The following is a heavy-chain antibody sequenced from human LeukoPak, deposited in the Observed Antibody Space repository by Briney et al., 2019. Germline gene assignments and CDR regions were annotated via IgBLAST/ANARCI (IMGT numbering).Heavy chain of an antibody. CDR1: GFTFTSYV. CDR2: ISGSGGDT. D-gene: IGHD1-26*01. CDR3: AKGQGGRYYFDD. V-gene: IGHV3-23*01. Sequence: GGSLRLSCEASGFTFTSYVMNWVRQDPGKGLELVSGISGSGGDTYYTDSVKGRFTISRDNSKNTLNLQMNSLTADDTAVYYCAKGQGGRYYFDDWGQGTLVTVSS. J-gene: IGHJ4*02.